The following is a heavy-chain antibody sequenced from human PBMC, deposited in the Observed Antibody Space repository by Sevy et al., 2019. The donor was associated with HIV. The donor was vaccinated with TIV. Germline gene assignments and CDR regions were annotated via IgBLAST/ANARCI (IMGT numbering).Heavy chain of an antibody. V-gene: IGHV3-48*01. CDR2: ISSSTSTI. CDR3: ARVPSTGRYGMDV. Sequence: GGSLRLSCAASGFTFSTYSMNWVRQAPGKGLEWVSYISSSTSTIYYGDSVRGRFTISRDNAKNSRYLQMNSLRADDTAVYYCARVPSTGRYGMDVWGQGTTVTVSS. D-gene: IGHD3-10*01. CDR1: GFTFSTYS. J-gene: IGHJ6*02.